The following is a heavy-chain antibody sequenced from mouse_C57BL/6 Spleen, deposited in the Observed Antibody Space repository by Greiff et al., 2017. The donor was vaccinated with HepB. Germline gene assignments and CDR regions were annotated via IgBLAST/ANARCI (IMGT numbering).Heavy chain of an antibody. CDR1: GFTFSDYY. CDR2: INYDGSST. CDR3: ARGEYYSSSSFAY. V-gene: IGHV5-16*01. J-gene: IGHJ3*01. Sequence: EVQLVESEGGLVQPGCSMKLSCTASGFTFSDYYMAWVRQVPEKGLEWVANINYDGSSTYYLDSLKSRFIISRDNAKNILYLQMSSLKSEDTATYYCARGEYYSSSSFAYWGQGTLVTVSA. D-gene: IGHD1-1*01.